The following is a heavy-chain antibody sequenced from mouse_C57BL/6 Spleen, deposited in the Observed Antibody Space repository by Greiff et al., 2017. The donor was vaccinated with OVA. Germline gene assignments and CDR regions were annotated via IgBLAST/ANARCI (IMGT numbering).Heavy chain of an antibody. D-gene: IGHD2-4*01. J-gene: IGHJ3*01. V-gene: IGHV5-4*03. Sequence: EVKLVESGGGLVKPGGSLKLSCAASGFTFSSYAMSWVRQTPEKRLEWVATISDGGSYTYYPDNVKGRFTISRDNAKNNLYLQMSHLKSEDTAMYYCARGDYDPSWFAYWGQGTLVTVSA. CDR2: ISDGGSYT. CDR1: GFTFSSYA. CDR3: ARGDYDPSWFAY.